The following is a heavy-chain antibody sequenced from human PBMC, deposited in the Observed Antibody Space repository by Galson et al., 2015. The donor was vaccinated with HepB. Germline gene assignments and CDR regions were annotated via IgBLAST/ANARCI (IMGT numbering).Heavy chain of an antibody. V-gene: IGHV3-23*01. CDR3: AKDYLPYYDRWGSYSDLYFFDY. D-gene: IGHD3-22*01. CDR2: ISGSGGST. CDR1: GFTFNYHA. Sequence: SLRLSCAASGFTFNYHAMNWVRQAPGKGLEWVASISGSGGSTYYADSVKGRFTVSRDNSLDTVARQMDSLRVDDTAVYYCAKDYLPYYDRWGSYSDLYFFDYWGQGTLVTVSS. J-gene: IGHJ4*02.